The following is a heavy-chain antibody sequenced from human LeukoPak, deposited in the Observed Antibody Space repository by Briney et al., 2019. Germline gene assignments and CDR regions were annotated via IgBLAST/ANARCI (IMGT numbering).Heavy chain of an antibody. CDR3: ARGRVRGVIFH. J-gene: IGHJ4*02. CDR1: GFTFSSYW. CDR2: INSDGSST. Sequence: GGSLRLSCAASGFTFSSYWMHWVRQAPGKGLVWVSRINSDGSSTSYADSVKSRFTISRDNAKNTLYLQMNSLRAEDTAVYYCARGRVRGVIFHWGQGTLVTVSS. V-gene: IGHV3-74*01. D-gene: IGHD3-10*01.